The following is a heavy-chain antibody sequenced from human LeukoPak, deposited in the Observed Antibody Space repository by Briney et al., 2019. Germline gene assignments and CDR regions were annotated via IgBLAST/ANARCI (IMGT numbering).Heavy chain of an antibody. CDR3: AKIHYYDSGGYSLAFGY. CDR1: GYTLTELS. J-gene: IGHJ4*02. CDR2: FDPEDGEA. D-gene: IGHD3-22*01. Sequence: ASVKVSCKVSGYTLTELSMHWVRQAPGKGLEWMGGFDPEDGEAIYAQKFQGRVTMTEDTSTDTAYMELSSLRSEDTAVYYCAKIHYYDSGGYSLAFGYWGQGTLVTVSS. V-gene: IGHV1-24*01.